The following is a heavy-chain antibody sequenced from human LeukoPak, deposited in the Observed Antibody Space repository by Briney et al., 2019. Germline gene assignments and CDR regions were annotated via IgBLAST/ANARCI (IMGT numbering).Heavy chain of an antibody. CDR2: ISGSGGST. CDR1: GFTFSSYA. D-gene: IGHD6-13*01. CDR3: ARDNQPGIAAY. J-gene: IGHJ4*02. Sequence: GGSLRLSCAASGFTFSSYAMSWVRQAPGKGLEWVSAISGSGGSTYYADSVKGRFTISRDNSKNTLYLQMNSLRAEDTAVYYCARDNQPGIAAYWGQGTLVTVSS. V-gene: IGHV3-23*01.